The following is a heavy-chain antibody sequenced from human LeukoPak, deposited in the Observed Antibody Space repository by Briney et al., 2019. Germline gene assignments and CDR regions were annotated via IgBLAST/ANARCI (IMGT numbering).Heavy chain of an antibody. V-gene: IGHV4-39*01. CDR3: ARRKATEEGGAFDI. J-gene: IGHJ3*02. CDR1: GGSIRSSYYY. D-gene: IGHD1-14*01. CDR2: MYHSGRT. Sequence: PSETLSLTCTVSGGSIRSSYYYWGWIRQPPGKGLEWISSMYHSGRTYHSPSLRSRLTTSVDTSKNQFFLKLGSVTATDTAIYYCARRKATEEGGAFDIWGVGTMVTVSS.